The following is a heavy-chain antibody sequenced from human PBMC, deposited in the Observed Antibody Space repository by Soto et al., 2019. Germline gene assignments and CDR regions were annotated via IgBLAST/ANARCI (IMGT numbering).Heavy chain of an antibody. D-gene: IGHD3-22*01. Sequence: QVQLVESGGGVVQPGRSLRLSCAASGFTFSSYAMHWVRQAPGKGLEWVAVISYDGSNKYYADSVKGRFTISRDNSKNTLYLQMNSLRAEDTAVYYCARAPTYYYDSSGYYGDYWGQGTLVTVSS. CDR3: ARAPTYYYDSSGYYGDY. V-gene: IGHV3-30-3*01. J-gene: IGHJ4*02. CDR1: GFTFSSYA. CDR2: ISYDGSNK.